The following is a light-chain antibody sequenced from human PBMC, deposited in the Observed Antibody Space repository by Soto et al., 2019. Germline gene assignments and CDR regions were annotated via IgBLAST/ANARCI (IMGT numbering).Light chain of an antibody. V-gene: IGKV3-20*01. CDR2: NTS. Sequence: EIVLTQSPGTLSLSPGEGATVSCRVSQSINSKSLVWYQRKFGQAPRLLIYNTSSRATGIPDRFNGSGSGTDFTLTISRLEPEDFAVYYCQQYGGSPRTFGQGTKVDIK. CDR1: QSINSKS. J-gene: IGKJ1*01. CDR3: QQYGGSPRT.